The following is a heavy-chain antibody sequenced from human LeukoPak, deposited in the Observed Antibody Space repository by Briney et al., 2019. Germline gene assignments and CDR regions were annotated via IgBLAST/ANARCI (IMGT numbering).Heavy chain of an antibody. D-gene: IGHD1-14*01. CDR1: GFTVSSSY. Sequence: GGSLRLSCAASGFTVSSSYTSWVRQAPGKGLEWVSVIYSGGSTYYADSVKGRFTISRDNSKNTLYLQMNSLRAEDTAVYYCARTPIFRRSGTHVDVWGQGTTVTVSS. J-gene: IGHJ6*02. V-gene: IGHV3-53*01. CDR2: IYSGGST. CDR3: ARTPIFRRSGTHVDV.